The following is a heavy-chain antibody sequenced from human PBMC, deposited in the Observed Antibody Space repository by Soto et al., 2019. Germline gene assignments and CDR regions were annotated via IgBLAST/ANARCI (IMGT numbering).Heavy chain of an antibody. Sequence: ASVKVSCKASGGTFSSYAISWVRQAPGQGLEWMGGIIPIFGTANYAQKFQGRVTITADESTSTAYMELSSLRSEDTAVYYCARKWTNCSSTSCYTYYFDYWGQGTLVTVSS. CDR1: GGTFSSYA. D-gene: IGHD2-2*02. J-gene: IGHJ4*02. V-gene: IGHV1-69*13. CDR3: ARKWTNCSSTSCYTYYFDY. CDR2: IIPIFGTA.